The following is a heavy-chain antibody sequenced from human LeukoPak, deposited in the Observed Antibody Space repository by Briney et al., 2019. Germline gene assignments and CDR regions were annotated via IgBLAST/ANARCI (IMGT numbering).Heavy chain of an antibody. CDR3: AKCDGYVMVAASGMDV. CDR1: GFTFSSYA. D-gene: IGHD2-15*01. Sequence: PGGSLRLSCAASGFTFSSYAMSWVRQAPGKGLEWVSAISGSGGSTYYADSVKGRFTISRDNSKNTLYLQMSSLRAEDTAVYYCAKCDGYVMVAASGMDVWGQGTTVTVSS. J-gene: IGHJ6*02. V-gene: IGHV3-23*01. CDR2: ISGSGGST.